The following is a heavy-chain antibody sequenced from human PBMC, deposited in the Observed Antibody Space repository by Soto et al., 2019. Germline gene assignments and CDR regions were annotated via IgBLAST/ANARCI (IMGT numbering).Heavy chain of an antibody. CDR1: GGTFSSYA. CDR3: AREEDIVVVPAAIYYYYGMDV. J-gene: IGHJ6*02. CDR2: IIPIFGTA. Sequence: SVKVSCKASGGTFSSYAISWVRQAPGQGLEWMGGIIPIFGTANYAQKFQGRVTITADESTSTAYMELSSLRSEDTAVYYCAREEDIVVVPAAIYYYYGMDVWGQGTTVTVSS. V-gene: IGHV1-69*13. D-gene: IGHD2-2*02.